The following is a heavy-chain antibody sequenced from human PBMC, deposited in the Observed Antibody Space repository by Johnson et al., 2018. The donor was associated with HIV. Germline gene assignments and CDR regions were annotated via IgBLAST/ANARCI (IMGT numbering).Heavy chain of an antibody. CDR1: GFTFSTSW. Sequence: EVQLVESGGGVVQPGRSLRLSCAASGFTFSTSWMSWVRQAPGKGLGWVANINQDGVEKYYVDSVKGRFTISRDNATNSLFLQMNSLRAEDTAVYYCARELRIAARGLAFDIWGQGTMVTVSS. CDR2: INQDGVEK. CDR3: ARELRIAARGLAFDI. V-gene: IGHV3-7*05. J-gene: IGHJ3*02. D-gene: IGHD6-6*01.